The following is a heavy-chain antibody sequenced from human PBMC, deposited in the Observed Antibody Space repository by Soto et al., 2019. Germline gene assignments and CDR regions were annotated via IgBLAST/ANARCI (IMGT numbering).Heavy chain of an antibody. Sequence: QSQTLSLTCAISGDSVSSNSAAWNWIRQSPSRGLEWLGRTYYRSKWYNDYAVSVKSRITINPDTSKNQFSLQLNSMTPEDTAVYYCARDIVVVVAATYNWFDPWGQGTLVTVSS. CDR2: TYYRSKWYN. CDR1: GDSVSSNSAA. J-gene: IGHJ5*02. CDR3: ARDIVVVVAATYNWFDP. D-gene: IGHD2-15*01. V-gene: IGHV6-1*01.